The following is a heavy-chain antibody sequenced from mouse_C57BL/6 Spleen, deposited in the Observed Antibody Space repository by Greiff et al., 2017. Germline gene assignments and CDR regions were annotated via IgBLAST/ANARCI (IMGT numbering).Heavy chain of an antibody. CDR1: GFTFTDYY. J-gene: IGHJ1*03. Sequence: EVQGVESGGGLVQPGGSLSLSCAASGFTFTDYYMSWVRQPPGKALEWLGFIRNKANGYTTEYSASVKDRFTISRDNAQSILYLQMNALRAEDSATDDCARSPPFSYGSSYGWYCDVWGTGTTVTVSS. D-gene: IGHD1-1*01. V-gene: IGHV7-3*01. CDR2: IRNKANGYTT. CDR3: ARSPPFSYGSSYGWYCDV.